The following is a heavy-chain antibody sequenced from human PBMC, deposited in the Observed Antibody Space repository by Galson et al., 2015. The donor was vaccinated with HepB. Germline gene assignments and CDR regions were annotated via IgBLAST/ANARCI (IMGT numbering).Heavy chain of an antibody. D-gene: IGHD2-15*01. CDR3: AHRRFSAPGWAFDI. J-gene: IGHJ3*02. Sequence: PALVKPTQTLTLTCTFSGFSLSTSGVGVGWIRQPPGKALEWLALIYWNDDKRYSPSLKSRLTISKDTSKNQVVLTMTNMDPVDTATYYCAHRRFSAPGWAFDIWGQGTMVTVSS. V-gene: IGHV2-5*01. CDR1: GFSLSTSGVG. CDR2: IYWNDDK.